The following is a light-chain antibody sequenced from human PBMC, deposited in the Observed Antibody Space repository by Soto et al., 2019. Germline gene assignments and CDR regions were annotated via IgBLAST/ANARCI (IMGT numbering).Light chain of an antibody. CDR1: QSISSW. J-gene: IGKJ1*01. CDR2: AAS. Sequence: DNQVNQSPSTLSASIGDRVTITCRASQSISSWLAWYQQTPGKAPKLLIYAASSLQSGVPSRFSGSGSGTDFTLTISNQQPEDFATYYCQPTDSTPTFGQGTKVDIK. V-gene: IGKV1-39*01. CDR3: QPTDSTPT.